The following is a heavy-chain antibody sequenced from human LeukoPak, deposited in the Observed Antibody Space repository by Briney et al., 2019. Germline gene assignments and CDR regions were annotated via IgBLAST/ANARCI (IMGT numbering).Heavy chain of an antibody. V-gene: IGHV4-34*01. CDR1: GGSFSGYY. J-gene: IGHJ6*03. D-gene: IGHD3-10*01. CDR2: INHSGST. CDR3: ARHKPYMVRGVIIGGAYYYYYMDV. Sequence: SETLSLTCAVYGGSFSGYYWSWIRQPPGKGLEWIGEINHSGSTNYNPSLKSRVTISVDTSKNQFSLKLSSVTAADTAVYYCARHKPYMVRGVIIGGAYYYYYMDVWGKGTTVTISS.